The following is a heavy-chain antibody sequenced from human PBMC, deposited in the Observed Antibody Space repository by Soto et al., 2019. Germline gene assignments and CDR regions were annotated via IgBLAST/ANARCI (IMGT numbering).Heavy chain of an antibody. CDR1: GYTFTSYG. CDR3: AAVQAGYDFWSGYYRDYYYGMDV. D-gene: IGHD3-3*01. V-gene: IGHV1-18*01. CDR2: ISACNGNT. J-gene: IGHJ6*02. Sequence: GASVKVSCKASGYTFTSYGISWVRQAPGQGLEWMGWISACNGNTNYAQKLQERVTITRDISTSTAYMELSSLRSEDTAVYYCAAVQAGYDFWSGYYRDYYYGMDVWGQGTTVTVSS.